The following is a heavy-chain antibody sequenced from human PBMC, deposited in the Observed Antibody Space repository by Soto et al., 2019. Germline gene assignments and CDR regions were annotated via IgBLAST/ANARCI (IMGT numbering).Heavy chain of an antibody. D-gene: IGHD3-22*01. CDR2: IYYSGSA. J-gene: IGHJ4*02. V-gene: IGHV4-30-4*01. CDR1: GGSISSGGYY. Sequence: SETLSLTCTVSGGSISSGGYYWTWIRQPPGKGLEWIGYIYYSGSANYNPSLKSRVTISVDTSRNQFSLKLNSVTAADTAVYFCARATYYSDTGGSPPLDYWGQGTLVTVSS. CDR3: ARATYYSDTGGSPPLDY.